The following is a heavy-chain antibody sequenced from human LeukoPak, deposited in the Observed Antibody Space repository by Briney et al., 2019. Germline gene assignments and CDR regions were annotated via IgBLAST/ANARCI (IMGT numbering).Heavy chain of an antibody. Sequence: SVKVSCKASGYTFTSYGISWVRQAPGQGLEWMGGIFPIFGTANYAQKFQGRVTITADESTSTAYMELSSLRSEDTAVYYCASSGGYSYQFDYWGQGTLVTVSS. J-gene: IGHJ4*02. V-gene: IGHV1-69*13. D-gene: IGHD5-18*01. CDR1: GYTFTSYG. CDR3: ASSGGYSYQFDY. CDR2: IFPIFGTA.